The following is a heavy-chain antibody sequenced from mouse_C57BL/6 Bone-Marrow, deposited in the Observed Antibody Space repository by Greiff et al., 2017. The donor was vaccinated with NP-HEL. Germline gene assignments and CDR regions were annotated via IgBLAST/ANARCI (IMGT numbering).Heavy chain of an antibody. Sequence: EVMLVESGGGLVQPGGSLKLSCAASGFTFSDYYMYWVRQTPEKRLEWVAYISNGGGSTYYPDTVKGRFTISRDNAKNTLYLQMSRLKSEDTAMYYCARHGRYLGVNAMDYWGQGTSVTVSS. D-gene: IGHD1-1*01. V-gene: IGHV5-12*01. CDR3: ARHGRYLGVNAMDY. CDR1: GFTFSDYY. CDR2: ISNGGGST. J-gene: IGHJ4*01.